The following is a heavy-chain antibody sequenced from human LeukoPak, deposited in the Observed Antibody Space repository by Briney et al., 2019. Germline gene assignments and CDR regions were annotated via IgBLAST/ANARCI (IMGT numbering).Heavy chain of an antibody. J-gene: IGHJ4*02. D-gene: IGHD6-19*01. Sequence: GGSLRLSCAASGFTFSSYAMHWVRQAPGKGLEYVSAISSNGGSTYYANSVKGRFTISRDNSKNTLYLQMNSLRAEDTAIYYCAKGYSSGWYCFDYWGQGTLVTVSS. V-gene: IGHV3-64*01. CDR2: ISSNGGST. CDR1: GFTFSSYA. CDR3: AKGYSSGWYCFDY.